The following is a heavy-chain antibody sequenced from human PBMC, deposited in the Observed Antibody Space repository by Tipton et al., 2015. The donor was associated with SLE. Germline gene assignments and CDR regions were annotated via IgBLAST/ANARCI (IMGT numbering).Heavy chain of an antibody. CDR1: GGSISSYY. V-gene: IGHV4-59*01. D-gene: IGHD6-19*01. CDR2: IYYSGST. Sequence: TLSLTCTVTGGSISSYYWSWIRHPPGKGLEWIGYIYYSGSTNYNPPLKSRATISVDTSKNQLSLKLSSVTAADTAVYYCARTTTEYSSGGPYFDYWGQGTLVTVSS. J-gene: IGHJ4*02. CDR3: ARTTTEYSSGGPYFDY.